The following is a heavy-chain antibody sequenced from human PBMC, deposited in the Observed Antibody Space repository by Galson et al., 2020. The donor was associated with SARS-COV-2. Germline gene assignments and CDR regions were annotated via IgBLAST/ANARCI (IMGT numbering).Heavy chain of an antibody. CDR3: AKDLSAFTIFGVVIVMDV. CDR2: IGTAGDT. CDR1: GFTFSNYG. D-gene: IGHD3-3*01. V-gene: IGHV3-13*01. Sequence: GGSLRLSCAASGFTFSNYGMHWVRQATGKGLEWVSAIGTAGDTYYPGSVKGRFTISRENAKNSLYLQMNSLRAGDTAVYYCAKDLSAFTIFGVVIVMDVWGKGTTVTVSS. J-gene: IGHJ6*03.